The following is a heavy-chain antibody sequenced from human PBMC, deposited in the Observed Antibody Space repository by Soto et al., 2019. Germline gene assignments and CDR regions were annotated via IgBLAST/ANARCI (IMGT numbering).Heavy chain of an antibody. J-gene: IGHJ6*01. Sequence: QLQLQESGSGLVKPSQTLSLTCAVSGGSISSGGYSWSWIRQPPGKGLEWIGYIYDSGATNYNPSLKSRVTIFLDKSKNQFSLKLNSVTAADTAVYYCARGLGDYVYHYYGMAVWGQGTTVTVSS. CDR1: GGSISSGGYS. V-gene: IGHV4-30-2*01. CDR3: ARGLGDYVYHYYGMAV. CDR2: IYDSGAT. D-gene: IGHD4-17*01.